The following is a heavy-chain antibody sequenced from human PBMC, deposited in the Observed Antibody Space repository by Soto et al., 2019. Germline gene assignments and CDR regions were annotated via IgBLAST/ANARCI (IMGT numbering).Heavy chain of an antibody. J-gene: IGHJ6*02. CDR3: VKDRDSNTWPSRDV. CDR1: GYTSTRNG. V-gene: IGHV1-18*01. Sequence: VASVKVSCKTSGYTSTRNGISWVRQAPGQGLEWMGWISPNSGNIKYAQKLQGRVIMTTDTSTSTAYMELRSLRSDDTAVYYCVKDRDSNTWPSRDVWGPGTTVTVSS. D-gene: IGHD3-22*01. CDR2: ISPNSGNI.